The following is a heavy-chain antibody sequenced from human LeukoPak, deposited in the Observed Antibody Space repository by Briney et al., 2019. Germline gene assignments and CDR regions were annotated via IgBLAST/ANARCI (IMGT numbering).Heavy chain of an antibody. CDR2: ISGSGGST. J-gene: IGHJ4*02. V-gene: IGHV3-23*01. Sequence: PGGSLRLCCAASGFTFSSYAMNWVRQAPGKGLEWVSAISGSGGSTYYADSVKGRFTISRDNSKNTLCLQMNSLRAEDTAVYYRAKAYSSGCLDYWGQGTLVTVSS. CDR3: AKAYSSGCLDY. CDR1: GFTFSSYA. D-gene: IGHD6-19*01.